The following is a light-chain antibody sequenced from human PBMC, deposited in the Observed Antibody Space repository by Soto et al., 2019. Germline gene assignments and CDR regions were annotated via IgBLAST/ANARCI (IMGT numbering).Light chain of an antibody. J-gene: IGLJ3*02. V-gene: IGLV4-69*01. Sequence: QSVLTQSPSDSASLGASVKLTCTLSSGHSSNAIAWHQQQPEKGPRYLMRVNNDGSHNKGDGIPDRFSGSSSGPERYLTISSLQSEDEADYYCQTWGAGMRVFGGGTKVTVL. CDR2: VNNDGSH. CDR1: SGHSSNA. CDR3: QTWGAGMRV.